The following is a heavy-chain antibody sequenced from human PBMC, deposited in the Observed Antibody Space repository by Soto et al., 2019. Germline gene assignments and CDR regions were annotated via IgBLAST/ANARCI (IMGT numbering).Heavy chain of an antibody. J-gene: IGHJ4*01. Sequence: GGSLRLSCAASGFTFSDYYMSWIRQAPGKGLEWVSYINTRGTTIYYADSVKGRFTISRDNAKKSLYLQMNNLRVEDTAVYYCASKPYCGDECYYNYWGHGILVTVSS. CDR2: INTRGTTI. CDR3: ASKPYCGDECYYNY. D-gene: IGHD2-21*01. V-gene: IGHV3-11*01. CDR1: GFTFSDYY.